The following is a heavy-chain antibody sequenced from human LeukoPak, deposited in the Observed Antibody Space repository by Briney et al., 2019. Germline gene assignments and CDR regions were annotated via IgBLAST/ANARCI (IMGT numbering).Heavy chain of an antibody. CDR3: AKASFCSSTSCPHFDY. D-gene: IGHD2-2*01. J-gene: IGHJ4*02. CDR1: GFTFSSYG. CDR2: IRYDGSNK. Sequence: PGGSLRLSCAASGFTFSSYGMHWVRQAPGKGLEWVAFIRYDGSNKYYADSVKGRFTISRDNSKNTLYLQMNSLRAEDTAVYYCAKASFCSSTSCPHFDYWGQGTLVTVSS. V-gene: IGHV3-30*02.